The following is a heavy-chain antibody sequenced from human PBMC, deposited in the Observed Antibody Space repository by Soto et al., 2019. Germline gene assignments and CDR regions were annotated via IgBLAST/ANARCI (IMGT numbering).Heavy chain of an antibody. CDR1: DFTFSSYS. CDR2: LSYDGSTK. Sequence: QVQLVESGGGVVQPGRSLRLSCAASDFTFSSYSMHWVRQAPGKGLKWVAVLSYDGSTKYYADSVKGRFTISRDNSKNTLYLQMNTLRGEDTAVYSCARGRSSTSIYNYYAMDVWGQGTTVTVSS. J-gene: IGHJ6*02. V-gene: IGHV3-30-3*01. CDR3: ARGRSSTSIYNYYAMDV. D-gene: IGHD6-6*01.